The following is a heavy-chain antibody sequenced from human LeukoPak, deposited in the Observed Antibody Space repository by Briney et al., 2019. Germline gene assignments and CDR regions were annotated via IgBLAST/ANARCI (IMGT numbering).Heavy chain of an antibody. Sequence: SVKVSCKASGYTFTGYYMHWVRQAPGQGLEWMGGIIPIFGTANYAQKFQGRVTITTDESTSTAYMELSSLRSEDTAVYYCARSRDTAMVISPALSYWGQGTLVTVSS. V-gene: IGHV1-69*05. CDR2: IIPIFGTA. J-gene: IGHJ4*02. CDR3: ARSRDTAMVISPALSY. CDR1: GYTFTGYY. D-gene: IGHD5-18*01.